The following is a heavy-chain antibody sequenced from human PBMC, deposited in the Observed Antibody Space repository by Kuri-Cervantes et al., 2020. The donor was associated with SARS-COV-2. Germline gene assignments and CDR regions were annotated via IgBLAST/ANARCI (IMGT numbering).Heavy chain of an antibody. J-gene: IGHJ4*02. D-gene: IGHD2-21*02. Sequence: ASVKVSCKASGYTFTSYDINWVRQAPGQRLEWLGWINIGNDYTKYSQKFQGRVTITRDTFASTAYMELSSLRSEDTAVYFCAREEFCGGDCLSLDSWGQGTLVTVSS. CDR1: GYTFTSYD. CDR2: INIGNDYT. V-gene: IGHV1-3*04. CDR3: AREEFCGGDCLSLDS.